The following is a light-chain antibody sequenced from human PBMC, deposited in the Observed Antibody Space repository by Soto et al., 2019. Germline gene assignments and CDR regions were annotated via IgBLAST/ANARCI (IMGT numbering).Light chain of an antibody. CDR2: GAS. CDR3: QQYGSFYT. V-gene: IGKV3-20*01. CDR1: QSVNNNY. Sequence: EIVLTQSPGTLSLSPGERATLSCRASQSVNNNYLAWYQQKPGQAPSLLIYGASSRATGIPDRFSGSGSGADFTLTISRLEPEDFAVYYCQQYGSFYTFGQWTKLEIK. J-gene: IGKJ2*01.